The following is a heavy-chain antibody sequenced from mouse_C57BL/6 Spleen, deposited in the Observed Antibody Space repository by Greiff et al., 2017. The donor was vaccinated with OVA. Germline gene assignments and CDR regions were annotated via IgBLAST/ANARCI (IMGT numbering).Heavy chain of an antibody. D-gene: IGHD1-1*01. CDR1: GYAFSSSW. J-gene: IGHJ3*01. V-gene: IGHV1-82*01. CDR2: IYPGDGDT. CDR3: SYYYGSSQSFAY. Sequence: QVQLQQSGPELVKPGASVKISCKASGYAFSSSWMNWVKQRPGKGLGWIGRIYPGDGDTNYNGKFKGKATLTADKSSSTAYMQLSSLTSEDSAVYFCSYYYGSSQSFAYWGQGTLVTVSA.